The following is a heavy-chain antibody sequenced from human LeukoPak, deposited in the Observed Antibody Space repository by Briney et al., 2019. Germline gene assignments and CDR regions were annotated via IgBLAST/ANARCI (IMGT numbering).Heavy chain of an antibody. CDR3: AKDVVPAAPYYYYGMDV. CDR2: ISWNSGSI. J-gene: IGHJ6*02. CDR1: GFTFNKFA. V-gene: IGHV3-9*01. D-gene: IGHD2-2*01. Sequence: PGGSLRLSCAASGFTFNKFAMSWVRQAPGKGLEWVSGISWNSGSIGYADSVKGRFTISRDNAKNSLYLQMNSLRAEDTALYYCAKDVVPAAPYYYYGMDVWGQGTTVTVSS.